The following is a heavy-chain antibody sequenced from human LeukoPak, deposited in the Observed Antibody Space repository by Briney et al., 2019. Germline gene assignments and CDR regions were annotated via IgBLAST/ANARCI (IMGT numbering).Heavy chain of an antibody. D-gene: IGHD6-19*01. CDR2: IYPGDSDT. Sequence: GESLKISCKGSGYSFTSYWIGWVRQMPGKGLEWLAFIYPGDSDTTYSPSFQGQVTMSADKSISTAYLQWSSLRAADTAMYYCARLESTGWVLGYWGQGTLVTVSS. CDR3: ARLESTGWVLGY. CDR1: GYSFTSYW. J-gene: IGHJ4*02. V-gene: IGHV5-51*01.